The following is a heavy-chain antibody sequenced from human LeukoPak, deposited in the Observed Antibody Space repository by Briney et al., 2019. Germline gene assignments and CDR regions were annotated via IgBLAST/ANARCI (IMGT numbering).Heavy chain of an antibody. CDR3: ARSYFYDSSGAPSPFDY. Sequence: ASVKVSCKASGYTFTSFFIHWVRQAPGQGLEWMGLISPSAGSTTYSQKFRNRATMTRDTSTGTVYMELSSLRSEDTAMFYCARSYFYDSSGAPSPFDYWGQGTLVTVSS. D-gene: IGHD3-22*01. CDR2: ISPSAGST. V-gene: IGHV1-46*01. CDR1: GYTFTSFF. J-gene: IGHJ4*02.